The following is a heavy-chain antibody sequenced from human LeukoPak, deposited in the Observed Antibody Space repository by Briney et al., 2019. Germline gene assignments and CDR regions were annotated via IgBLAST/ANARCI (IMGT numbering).Heavy chain of an antibody. J-gene: IGHJ4*02. Sequence: PSETLSLTCTVSGGSISSGDYYWSWIREPPGKGLEWIGYIYYSGSTYYNPSLKSRVTISVDTSKNQFSLKLSSVTAADTAVYYCARGGYSYGYNYWGQGTLVTVSS. V-gene: IGHV4-30-4*08. CDR2: IYYSGST. CDR3: ARGGYSYGYNY. CDR1: GGSISSGDYY. D-gene: IGHD5-18*01.